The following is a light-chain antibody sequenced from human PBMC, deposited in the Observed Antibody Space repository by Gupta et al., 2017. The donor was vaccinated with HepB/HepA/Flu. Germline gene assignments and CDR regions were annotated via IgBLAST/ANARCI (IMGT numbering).Light chain of an antibody. CDR3: QQRNSYPPGLT. CDR2: AAS. V-gene: IGKV1-9*01. J-gene: IGKJ4*01. Sequence: DIQLTQSPSFLSASVGDRVTITCRASQGISSYLAWYQQKPGKAPKLLIYAASTLQSGVPSRLSGSGSGTEFTLTISSLQPEDFATYYCQQRNSYPPGLTFGGGTKVEIK. CDR1: QGISSY.